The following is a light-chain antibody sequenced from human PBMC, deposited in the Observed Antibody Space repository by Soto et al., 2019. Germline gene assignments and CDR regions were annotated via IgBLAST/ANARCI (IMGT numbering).Light chain of an antibody. J-gene: IGKJ1*01. Sequence: DIQMTQSPSSLSASVGDRVTITCRASQSISSYLNWYQQKPGRAPKLLIYAASSLQSGVPSRFSGSGSGTDFTLTTSSLQPEDFATYYCQQSYSTPRTFGQGTKVDIX. CDR2: AAS. CDR1: QSISSY. CDR3: QQSYSTPRT. V-gene: IGKV1-39*01.